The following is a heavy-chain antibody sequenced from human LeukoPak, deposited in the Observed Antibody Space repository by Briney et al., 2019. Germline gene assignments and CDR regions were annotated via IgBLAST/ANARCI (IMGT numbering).Heavy chain of an antibody. CDR1: GYTFTGYY. CDR3: ARGGYYYDSSGYQNWFDP. D-gene: IGHD3-22*01. V-gene: IGHV1-2*02. Sequence: GASVKVSCKASGYTFTGYYMHWVRQAPGQGLEWMGWINPNSGGTNYAQKFQGRVTMTRDTSISTAYMELSRLRPDDTAVYYCARGGYYYDSSGYQNWFDPWGQGTLVTVSS. J-gene: IGHJ5*02. CDR2: INPNSGGT.